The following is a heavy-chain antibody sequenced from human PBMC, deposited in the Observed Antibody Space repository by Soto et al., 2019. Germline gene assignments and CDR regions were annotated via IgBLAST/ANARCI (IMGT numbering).Heavy chain of an antibody. CDR1: GYSFATSG. V-gene: IGHV1-18*01. D-gene: IGHD3-22*01. J-gene: IGHJ4*02. Sequence: QVKLVQSGAEVKKPGASIKVSCKASGYSFATSGMTWVRQAPGQGLEWVGWISAYNGNSNYDQNLQDRVTMTTETSTTKAYLELRNLRSDDSAVYYCARAGQYYDASGYANWGQGTLVTGSS. CDR3: ARAGQYYDASGYAN. CDR2: ISAYNGNS.